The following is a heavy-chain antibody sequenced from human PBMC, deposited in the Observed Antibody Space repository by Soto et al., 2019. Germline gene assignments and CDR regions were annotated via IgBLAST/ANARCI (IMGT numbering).Heavy chain of an antibody. Sequence: EVQLVESGGGLVQPGRSLRLSCGASGFTFDDYAMHWVRQAPGKGLEWVSGISWNSCSIAYADSVKGRFTISRDNAKNSLYLQMNSLTPEDTALYYCAKDFSDIWDYRRDFDYWGQGTLVTVSS. D-gene: IGHD1-7*01. CDR3: AKDFSDIWDYRRDFDY. CDR2: ISWNSCSI. V-gene: IGHV3-9*01. J-gene: IGHJ4*02. CDR1: GFTFDDYA.